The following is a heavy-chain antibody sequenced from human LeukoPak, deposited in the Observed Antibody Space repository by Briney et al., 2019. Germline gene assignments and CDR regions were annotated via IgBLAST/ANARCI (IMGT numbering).Heavy chain of an antibody. CDR3: ARDGIVVVPAAMGY. V-gene: IGHV3-21*01. CDR2: ISSSSSYI. J-gene: IGHJ4*02. CDR1: GFTFSSYS. D-gene: IGHD2-2*01. Sequence: GGSLRLSCAASGFTFSSYSMNWVRQAPGKGLEWVSSISSSSSYIYYADSVKSRFTISRGNAKNSLYLQMNSLRAEDTAVYYCARDGIVVVPAAMGYWGQGTLVTVSS.